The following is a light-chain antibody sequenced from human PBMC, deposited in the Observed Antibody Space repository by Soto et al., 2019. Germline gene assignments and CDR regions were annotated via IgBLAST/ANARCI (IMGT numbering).Light chain of an antibody. CDR1: QSVTSSY. CDR2: GAS. CDR3: QQYGSSPYT. J-gene: IGKJ2*01. V-gene: IGKV3-20*01. Sequence: EIVLTQSPGTLSLSPGERATLSCRASQSVTSSYLAWYQQKPGQAPRLLIYGASSRATGFPDRFTGSGSGTVFTLTISRLEPEDFAVYYCQQYGSSPYTFGQGTKLEIK.